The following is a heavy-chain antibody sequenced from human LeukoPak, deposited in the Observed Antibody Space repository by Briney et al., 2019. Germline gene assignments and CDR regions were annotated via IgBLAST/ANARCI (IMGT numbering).Heavy chain of an antibody. J-gene: IGHJ6*03. CDR3: ARGGYDRLRYYMDV. CDR2: ISAYNGNT. V-gene: IGHV1-18*01. CDR1: GYTFTSYG. Sequence: GASVKVSCKASGYTFTSYGISWVRQAPGQGLEWMGWISAYNGNTNYAQKLQGRVTITADESTSTAYMELSSLRSEDTAVYYCARGGYDRLRYYMDVWGKGTTVTISS. D-gene: IGHD5-12*01.